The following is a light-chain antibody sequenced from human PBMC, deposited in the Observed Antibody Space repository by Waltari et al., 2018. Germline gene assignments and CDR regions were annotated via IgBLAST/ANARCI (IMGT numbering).Light chain of an antibody. CDR1: QSVSASY. V-gene: IGKV3-20*01. CDR2: GAS. J-gene: IGKJ4*01. Sequence: SPDTLSLSPGERATLSCRASQSVSASYLAWYQQKPGQAPRLLMYGASSRATGIPDRFSGSGSGTDFTLTISRLEAEDFAVYYCQQYGSSFLTFGGGTKVEIK. CDR3: QQYGSSFLT.